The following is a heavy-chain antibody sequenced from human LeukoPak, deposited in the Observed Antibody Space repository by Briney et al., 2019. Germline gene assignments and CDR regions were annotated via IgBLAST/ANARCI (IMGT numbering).Heavy chain of an antibody. CDR2: TYYRSKWYN. Sequence: SQTLSLTYAISGDSVSSNSAAWHWISQSPSRGLEWLGRTYYRSKWYNDYAVSVKSRITINPDTSKNQFSLQLNSVTPEDTAVYYCARVGGSSWRFDYWGQGTLVTVSS. CDR1: GDSVSSNSAA. V-gene: IGHV6-1*01. D-gene: IGHD6-13*01. CDR3: ARVGGSSWRFDY. J-gene: IGHJ4*02.